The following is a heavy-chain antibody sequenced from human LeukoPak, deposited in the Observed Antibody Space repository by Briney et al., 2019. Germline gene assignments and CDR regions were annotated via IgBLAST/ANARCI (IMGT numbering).Heavy chain of an antibody. J-gene: IGHJ6*02. Sequence: PGGSLRLSCAASGFTFSSYEMNWVRQAPGKGLEWVSYISSSGSTIYYADSVKGRFTISRDNAKNSLYLQMNSLRAEDTAVYYCASLCPTTVTGYYYYGMDVWGQGTTVTVSS. D-gene: IGHD4-17*01. V-gene: IGHV3-48*03. CDR1: GFTFSSYE. CDR3: ASLCPTTVTGYYYYGMDV. CDR2: ISSSGSTI.